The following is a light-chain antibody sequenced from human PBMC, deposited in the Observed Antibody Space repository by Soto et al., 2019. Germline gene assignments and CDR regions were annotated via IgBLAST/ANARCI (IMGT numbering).Light chain of an antibody. Sequence: DIQMTQSPSTLSASVGDRVTFTCRASQSISNWVAWYQQKPGKAPQLLIYYASSLKSGVPSRFSGSGSGTEFTLTINSLHPDDFAPYYCQQYNSYLYTFGQGTKLEIK. CDR1: QSISNW. J-gene: IGKJ2*01. CDR3: QQYNSYLYT. CDR2: YAS. V-gene: IGKV1-5*01.